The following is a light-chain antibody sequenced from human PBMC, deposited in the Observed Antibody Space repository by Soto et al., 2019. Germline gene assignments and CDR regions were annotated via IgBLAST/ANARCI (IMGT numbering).Light chain of an antibody. J-gene: IGKJ1*01. CDR2: GAS. V-gene: IGKV3-15*01. CDR3: QQYHFWPKT. Sequence: VMTQSPATLSVSPGERATLSCRASQTVNSDLAWFQQRPGQAPRLLIYGASTGATGTPARFSGSGSGTEFTLTISSLQSEDFAVYYCQQYHFWPKTFGQGTKVEIK. CDR1: QTVNSD.